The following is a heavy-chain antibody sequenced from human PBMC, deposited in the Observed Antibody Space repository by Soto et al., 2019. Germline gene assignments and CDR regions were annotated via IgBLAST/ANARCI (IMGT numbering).Heavy chain of an antibody. V-gene: IGHV1-69*13. CDR3: ARRGRYCSGGSCYSAFTYYYGMDV. Sequence: SVKVSCKASGGTFSSYAISWVRQAPGQGLEWMGGIIPIFGTANYAQKFQGRVTITADESTSTAYMELSSLRSEDTAVYYCARRGRYCSGGSCYSAFTYYYGMDVWGQGTTVTVSS. CDR2: IIPIFGTA. J-gene: IGHJ6*02. D-gene: IGHD2-15*01. CDR1: GGTFSSYA.